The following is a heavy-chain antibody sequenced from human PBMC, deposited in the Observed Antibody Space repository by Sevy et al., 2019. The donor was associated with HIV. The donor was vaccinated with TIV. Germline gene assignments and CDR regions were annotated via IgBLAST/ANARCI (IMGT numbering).Heavy chain of an antibody. Sequence: ASVKVSCKASGYTFTRYSMNWVRQAPGQGLEWIGWINTNTGNPTYAQAFTGRFVFSLDTSVSTAYLKISSLKAGDTAVYYCARAEVDTAIEGFDYWGQGSLVTVSS. V-gene: IGHV7-4-1*02. J-gene: IGHJ4*02. CDR2: INTNTGNP. CDR1: GYTFTRYS. CDR3: ARAEVDTAIEGFDY. D-gene: IGHD5-18*01.